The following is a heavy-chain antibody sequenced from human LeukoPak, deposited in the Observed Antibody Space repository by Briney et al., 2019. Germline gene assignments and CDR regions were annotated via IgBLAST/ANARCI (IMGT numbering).Heavy chain of an antibody. CDR3: AGSGDYYYYMDV. CDR1: GGTFSSYA. D-gene: IGHD3-10*01. J-gene: IGHJ6*03. V-gene: IGHV1-69*05. Sequence: SVKVSCKASGGTFSSYAISWVRQAPGQGLEWMGGIIPIFGTANYAQKFQGRVTIITDEFTSTAYMELSSLRSEDTAVYYCAGSGDYYYYMDVWGKGTTVTVSS. CDR2: IIPIFGTA.